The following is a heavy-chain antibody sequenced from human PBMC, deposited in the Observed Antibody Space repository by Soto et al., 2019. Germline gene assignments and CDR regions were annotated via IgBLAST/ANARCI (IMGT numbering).Heavy chain of an antibody. Sequence: QVQLQESGPGLVKPSETLSLTCTVSGGSISSYYWSWIRQPPGKGLEWIGYIYYSGSTNYNPSLKRRLTISLDTSKNQCSLKLNSMTAADTAVYYCARHNYGSGSPYFDYWGQGTLVTVSS. V-gene: IGHV4-59*08. J-gene: IGHJ4*02. CDR2: IYYSGST. CDR3: ARHNYGSGSPYFDY. D-gene: IGHD3-10*01. CDR1: GGSISSYY.